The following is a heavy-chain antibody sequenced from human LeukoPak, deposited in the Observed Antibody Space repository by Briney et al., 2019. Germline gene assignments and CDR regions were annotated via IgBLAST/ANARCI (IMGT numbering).Heavy chain of an antibody. D-gene: IGHD3-16*02. Sequence: ASVTVSCKASGYTFTSYAMNWVRQAPGQGLEWMGWINTNTGNPTYAQGFTGRFVFSLDTSVSTAYLQISSLKAEDTAVYYCARDEGLRLGELSLSRYWGQGTLVTVSS. CDR2: INTNTGNP. V-gene: IGHV7-4-1*02. J-gene: IGHJ4*02. CDR3: ARDEGLRLGELSLSRY. CDR1: GYTFTSYA.